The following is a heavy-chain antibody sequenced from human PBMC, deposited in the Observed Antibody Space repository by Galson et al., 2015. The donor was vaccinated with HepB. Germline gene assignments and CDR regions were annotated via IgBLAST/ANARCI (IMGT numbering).Heavy chain of an antibody. CDR2: ISYDGSNK. J-gene: IGHJ3*02. V-gene: IGHV3-30*18. Sequence: SLRLSCAASGFTFSSYGMHWVRQAPGKGLEWVAVISYDGSNKYYADSVKGRFTISRDNSKNTLYLQMNSLRAEDTAVYYCAKANEYSSSWYGLWDAFDIWGQGTMVTVSS. D-gene: IGHD6-13*01. CDR1: GFTFSSYG. CDR3: AKANEYSSSWYGLWDAFDI.